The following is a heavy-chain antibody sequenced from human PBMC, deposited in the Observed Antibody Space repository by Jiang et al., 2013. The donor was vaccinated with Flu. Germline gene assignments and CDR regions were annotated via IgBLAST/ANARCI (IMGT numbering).Heavy chain of an antibody. CDR1: GYTFTSYA. CDR3: AVLGYYYDSSGYYRFDAFDI. D-gene: IGHD3-22*01. V-gene: IGHV1-3*01. Sequence: KKPGASVKVSCKASGYTFTSYAMHWVRQAPGQRLEWMGWINAGNGNTKYSQKFQGRVTITRDTSASTAYMELSSLRSEDTAVYYCAVLGYYYDSSGYYRFDAFDIWGQGTMVTVSS. CDR2: INAGNGNT. J-gene: IGHJ3*02.